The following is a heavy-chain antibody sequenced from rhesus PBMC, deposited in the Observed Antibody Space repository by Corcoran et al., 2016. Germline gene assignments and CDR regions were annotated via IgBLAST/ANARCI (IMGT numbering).Heavy chain of an antibody. CDR1: GYTFTDYY. V-gene: IGHV1-111*02. J-gene: IGHJ5-2*02. CDR3: ATSGGSLDV. CDR2: VYPEDSEP. Sequence: EVQLVQSGAEVRKPGASVKISCKASGYTFTDYYLHWVRQAPGKGLGWMGRVYPEDSEPIHAQKFQDRVTLTADTSTDTAYMELVSLRSEDTAVYYCATSGGSLDVWGRGVLVTVSS.